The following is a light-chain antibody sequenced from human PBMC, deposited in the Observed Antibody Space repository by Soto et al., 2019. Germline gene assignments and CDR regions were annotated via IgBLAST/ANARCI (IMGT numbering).Light chain of an antibody. CDR1: QSVNEW. J-gene: IGKJ3*01. V-gene: IGKV1-5*01. CDR2: DAS. CDR3: QQYNRDSS. Sequence: DIQMTQSPSTLSASVGDRVTITCRASQSVNEWVAWYQQKPGKAPKLLIYDASNLESGVPSRFSGSGSETQFSHTISSLQPDDFATYFCQQYNRDSSIVPGTKVDIK.